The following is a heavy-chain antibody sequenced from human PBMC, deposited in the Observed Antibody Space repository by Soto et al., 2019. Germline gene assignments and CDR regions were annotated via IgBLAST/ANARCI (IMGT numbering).Heavy chain of an antibody. D-gene: IGHD2-15*01. CDR3: ARGRLPTNWFDP. CDR2: IYYSGST. Sequence: QVQLQESGPGLVKPSQTLSLTCTVSGGSISSGGYYWSWIRQHPGKGLEWIGYIYYSGSTYYNPSLKSRVTISVDTSKNQFSLKLSSVTAADTAVYDCARGRLPTNWFDPWGQGTLVTVSS. V-gene: IGHV4-31*03. CDR1: GGSISSGGYY. J-gene: IGHJ5*02.